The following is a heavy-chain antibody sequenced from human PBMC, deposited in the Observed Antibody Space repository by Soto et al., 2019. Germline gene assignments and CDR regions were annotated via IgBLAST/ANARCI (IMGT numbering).Heavy chain of an antibody. Sequence: PSETLSLTCTVFGASISYGGFSWSWIRQSPGKGLEWIGYINHFESTYFHPSFKSRLSMSIDRSRNMFSLNLSSVTAADMAVYYCARDGYYDSSGYYWFDPWGQGTLVTVSS. J-gene: IGHJ5*02. V-gene: IGHV4-30-2*06. CDR2: INHFEST. CDR1: GASISYGGFS. D-gene: IGHD3-22*01. CDR3: ARDGYYDSSGYYWFDP.